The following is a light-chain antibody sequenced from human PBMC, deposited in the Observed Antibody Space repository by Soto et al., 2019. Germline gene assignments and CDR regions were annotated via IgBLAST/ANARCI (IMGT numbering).Light chain of an antibody. V-gene: IGLV4-69*01. CDR2: LNNDGSH. J-gene: IGLJ2*01. CDR1: SGHSSYA. Sequence: QSVLTQSPSASASLGASVKLTCTLSSGHSSYAIAWHQKQPGKGPRYLMYLNNDGSHTKGDGIPDRFSGSSSGAERYLIISSLQSEDEADYYCQTWGTGFQVFGGGTQLTAL. CDR3: QTWGTGFQV.